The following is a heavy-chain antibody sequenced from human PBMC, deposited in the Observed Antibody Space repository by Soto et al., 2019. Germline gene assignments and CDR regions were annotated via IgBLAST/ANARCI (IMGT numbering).Heavy chain of an antibody. J-gene: IGHJ6*02. CDR2: MNPDGGGS. CDR1: GYTFSNYF. CDR3: AIGARAPGYYFGLDV. Sequence: QVQLVQSGAEVKQPGASVKISCKASGYTFSNYFLHWVRQAPGQGPEWMGIMNPDGGGSTSAQRFQGRVAMTTATSTSTAYMELTSLISDDTAVYYCAIGARAPGYYFGLDVWGQGTTVTVSS. V-gene: IGHV1-46*01.